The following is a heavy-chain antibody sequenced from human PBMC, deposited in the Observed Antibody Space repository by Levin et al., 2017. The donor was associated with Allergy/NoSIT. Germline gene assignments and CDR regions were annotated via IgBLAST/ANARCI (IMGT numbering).Heavy chain of an antibody. D-gene: IGHD3-3*01. CDR1: GFTFSSYW. CDR2: IKQDGSEK. Sequence: GGSLRLSCAASGFTFSSYWMSWVRQAPGKGLEWVANIKQDGSEKYYVDSVKGRFTISRDNAKNSLYLQMNSLRAEDTAVYYCARDLYDFWSGYNYGMDVWGQGTTVTVSS. J-gene: IGHJ6*02. V-gene: IGHV3-7*01. CDR3: ARDLYDFWSGYNYGMDV.